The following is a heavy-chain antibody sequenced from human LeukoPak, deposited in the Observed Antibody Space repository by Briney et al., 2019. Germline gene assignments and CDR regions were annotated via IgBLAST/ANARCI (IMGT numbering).Heavy chain of an antibody. Sequence: GGSLRLSCAASGFTFSSYEMNWVRQAPGKGLEWVSYISSSGSTIYYADSVKGRFTISRDNAKNSLYLQMNSLRAEDTAVYYCARDRRLQGFDYWGQGTLVTASS. CDR1: GFTFSSYE. V-gene: IGHV3-48*03. D-gene: IGHD4-11*01. CDR2: ISSSGSTI. J-gene: IGHJ4*02. CDR3: ARDRRLQGFDY.